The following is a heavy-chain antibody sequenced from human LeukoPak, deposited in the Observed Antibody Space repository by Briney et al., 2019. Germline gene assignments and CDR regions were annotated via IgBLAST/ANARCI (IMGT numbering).Heavy chain of an antibody. CDR3: ARQVAAPLDY. CDR1: GCGFTSYW. Sequence: GGSLKISFKGSGCGFTSYWISWGRPMPGKGVGWMGRIDPSDSYTNYSPSFQGHVTISADKSISTAYLQWSSLKASDTAMYYCARQVAAPLDYWGQGTLVTVSS. J-gene: IGHJ4*02. CDR2: IDPSDSYT. D-gene: IGHD2-15*01. V-gene: IGHV5-10-1*01.